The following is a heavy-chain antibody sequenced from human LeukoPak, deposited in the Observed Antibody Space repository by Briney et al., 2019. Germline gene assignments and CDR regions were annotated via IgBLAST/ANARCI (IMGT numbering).Heavy chain of an antibody. CDR1: GYTFTSYD. CDR3: AVKTMVRGVIDFDY. CDR2: MNPNSGNT. J-gene: IGHJ4*02. V-gene: IGHV1-8*01. Sequence: ASVKVSCKASGYTFTSYDINWVRQATGQGLEWMGWMNPNSGNTGYAQKFQGRVTMTRNTSISTAYMELSSLRSEDTAVYYCAVKTMVRGVIDFDYWGQGTLVTVSS. D-gene: IGHD3-10*01.